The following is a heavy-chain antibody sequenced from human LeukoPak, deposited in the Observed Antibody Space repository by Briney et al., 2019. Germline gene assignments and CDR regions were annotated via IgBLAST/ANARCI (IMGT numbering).Heavy chain of an antibody. D-gene: IGHD3-10*01. CDR1: GGSISSGGYY. CDR2: IYYSGST. CDR3: AGGSGEPRGYFDY. V-gene: IGHV4-31*03. Sequence: SETLSLTCTVSGGSISSGGYYWSWLRQHPGKGLEWIGYIYYSGSTYYNPSLKSRVTISVDTSKNQFSLKLSSVTAADTAVYYCAGGSGEPRGYFDYWGQGTLVTVSS. J-gene: IGHJ4*02.